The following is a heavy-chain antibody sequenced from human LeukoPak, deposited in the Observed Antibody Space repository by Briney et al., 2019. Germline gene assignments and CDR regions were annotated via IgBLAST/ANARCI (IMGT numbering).Heavy chain of an antibody. Sequence: PGGSLRLSCAASGFTFESYAMSWVRQAPGKGLEWVSTVSRSGDNTYYADPVKGRFTISRDNLKKTLYMQMNSLRAEDTAVYYCAKVKSRPWGSAFDGFDIWGQGTMVTVSS. CDR2: VSRSGDNT. CDR3: AKVKSRPWGSAFDGFDI. V-gene: IGHV3-23*01. J-gene: IGHJ3*02. CDR1: GFTFESYA. D-gene: IGHD7-27*01.